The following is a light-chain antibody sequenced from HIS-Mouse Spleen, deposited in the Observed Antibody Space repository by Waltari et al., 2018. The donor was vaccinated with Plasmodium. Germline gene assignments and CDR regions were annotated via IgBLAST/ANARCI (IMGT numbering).Light chain of an antibody. Sequence: DIQMTQSPSSVSASVGDRVTITSRPSQGISSWLAWYQQKPGKAPKLLIYAASRLEIGIPARFSGSGSGTEFTLTISSLQPEDFAAYYCQQANSLPWTFGQGTKVETK. V-gene: IGKV1-12*01. CDR2: AAS. J-gene: IGKJ1*01. CDR1: QGISSW. CDR3: QQANSLPWT.